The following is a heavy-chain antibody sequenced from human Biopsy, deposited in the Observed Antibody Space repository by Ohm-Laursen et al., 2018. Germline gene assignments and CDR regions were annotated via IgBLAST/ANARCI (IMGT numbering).Heavy chain of an antibody. J-gene: IGHJ4*02. Sequence: SDILSLTCTVSGGSITADFWTWIRQTPGERLEWIGYRFHSGSPMYNPSLKSRVTISVDTSKSQFSLTLPSVTAADTAVYYCVRLNRRGNIIFFDYWGRGTLVTVSS. CDR2: RFHSGSP. D-gene: IGHD3/OR15-3a*01. CDR1: GGSITADF. V-gene: IGHV4-59*08. CDR3: VRLNRRGNIIFFDY.